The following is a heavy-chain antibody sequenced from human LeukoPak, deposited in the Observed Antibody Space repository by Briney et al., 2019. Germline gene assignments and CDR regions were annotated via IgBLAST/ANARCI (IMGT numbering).Heavy chain of an antibody. CDR1: GGSFSGYY. CDR3: ARGRIVEGTESDY. D-gene: IGHD1-26*01. V-gene: IGHV4-34*01. J-gene: IGHJ4*02. Sequence: SETLSLTCAVYGGSFSGYYWSWIRQPPGKGLEWIGEINHSGSTNYNPSLKSRVTISVDTSKNQFSLKLSSVTAADTAVYYCARGRIVEGTESDYWGQGTLVTVSS. CDR2: INHSGST.